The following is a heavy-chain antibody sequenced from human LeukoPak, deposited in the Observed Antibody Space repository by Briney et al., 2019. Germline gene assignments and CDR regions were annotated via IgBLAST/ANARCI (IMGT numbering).Heavy chain of an antibody. CDR2: INAGNGNT. Sequence: EASVEVSCKASGYTFTSYAMHWVRQAPGQRLEWMGWINAGNGNTKYSQKFQGRVTITRDTSASTAYMELSSLRSEDTAVYYCARDTGDSSGYYYVRPFDYWGQGTLVTVSS. V-gene: IGHV1-3*01. CDR3: ARDTGDSSGYYYVRPFDY. J-gene: IGHJ4*02. CDR1: GYTFTSYA. D-gene: IGHD3-22*01.